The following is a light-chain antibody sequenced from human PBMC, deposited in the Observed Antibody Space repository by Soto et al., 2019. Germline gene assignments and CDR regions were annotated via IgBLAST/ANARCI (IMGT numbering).Light chain of an antibody. CDR1: SSDVGSYNL. CDR2: EDT. J-gene: IGLJ1*01. CDR3: CSYATTRTYV. Sequence: QSALTQPASVSGSPGQSIAISCTGTSSDVGSYNLVSWYQQHPGKAPKLMIYEDTKRPSGVSDRFSGSKSGNTASLTISGLQAEDEADYYCCSYATTRTYVFGTGTKLTVL. V-gene: IGLV2-23*01.